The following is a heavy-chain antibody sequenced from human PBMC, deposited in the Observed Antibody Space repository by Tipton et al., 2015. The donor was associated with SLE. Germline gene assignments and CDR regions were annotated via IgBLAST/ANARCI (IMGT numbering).Heavy chain of an antibody. D-gene: IGHD4-23*01. CDR2: INHSGST. CDR3: ARDLTLDY. V-gene: IGHV4-34*01. Sequence: TLSLTCAVYGGSFSGYYWSWIRQPPGKGLEWIGEINHSGSTNYNPSLKSRVTISVDTSKNQFSLKLSSVTAADTVVYYCARDLTLDYWGQGTLVTVSS. J-gene: IGHJ4*02. CDR1: GGSFSGYY.